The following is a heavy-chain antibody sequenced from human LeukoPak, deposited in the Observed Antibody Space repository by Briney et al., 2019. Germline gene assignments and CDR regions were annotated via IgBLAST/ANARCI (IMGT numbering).Heavy chain of an antibody. CDR3: ASSNAGYGPAAFDY. CDR1: GYTFTGYY. Sequence: ASVKVSCKASGYTFTGYYMHWVRQAPGQGLGWMGWINPNSGGTNYAQKFQGRVTMTRDTSISTAYMELSRLRSDDTAVYYCASSNAGYGPAAFDYWGQGTLVTVSS. J-gene: IGHJ4*02. D-gene: IGHD2-2*01. V-gene: IGHV1-2*02. CDR2: INPNSGGT.